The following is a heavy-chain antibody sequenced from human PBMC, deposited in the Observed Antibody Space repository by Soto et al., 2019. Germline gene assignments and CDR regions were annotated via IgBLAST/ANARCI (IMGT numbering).Heavy chain of an antibody. J-gene: IGHJ4*02. CDR3: ARDTITGTTNLVDY. V-gene: IGHV1-3*01. CDR1: GYTFTSYA. D-gene: IGHD1-20*01. CDR2: INAGNGNT. Sequence: ASVKVSCKASGYTFTSYAMHWVRQAPGQRLEWMGWINAGNGNTKYSQKFQGRVTITRDTSASTAYMELSSLRSEDTAVYYCARDTITGTTNLVDYWGQGTLVTVSS.